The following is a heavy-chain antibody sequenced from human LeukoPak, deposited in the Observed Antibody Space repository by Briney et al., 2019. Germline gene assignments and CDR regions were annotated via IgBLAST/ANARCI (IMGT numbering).Heavy chain of an antibody. D-gene: IGHD3-10*01. J-gene: IGHJ4*02. CDR2: ISAYNGNT. V-gene: IGHV1-18*01. Sequence: ASVKVSCKASGYTFTSYGISWVRQAPGQGLEWMGWISAYNGNTNYAQKLQGRVTITRDTSASTAYMELSSLRSEDTAVYYCARGPALLWFGELLYYFDYWGQGTLVTVSS. CDR1: GYTFTSYG. CDR3: ARGPALLWFGELLYYFDY.